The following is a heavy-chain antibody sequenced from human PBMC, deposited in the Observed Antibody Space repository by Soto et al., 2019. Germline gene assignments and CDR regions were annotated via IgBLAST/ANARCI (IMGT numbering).Heavy chain of an antibody. J-gene: IGHJ3*02. Sequence: GGSLRLSCAASGFTFSDYYMSWIRQAPGKGLKWVSYISSSGSTIYYADSVKGRFTISRDNAKNSLYLQMNSLRAEDTAVYYCARDLVLKVLIWFGEPRNDAFDIWGQGTMVTVSS. D-gene: IGHD3-10*01. V-gene: IGHV3-11*01. CDR3: ARDLVLKVLIWFGEPRNDAFDI. CDR1: GFTFSDYY. CDR2: ISSSGSTI.